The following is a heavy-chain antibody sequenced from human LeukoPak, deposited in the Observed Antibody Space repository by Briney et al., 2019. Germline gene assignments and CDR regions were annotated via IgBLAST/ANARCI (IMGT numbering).Heavy chain of an antibody. V-gene: IGHV3-23*01. CDR2: ISGSGGRT. D-gene: IGHD2-15*01. CDR1: GFTFSSYA. J-gene: IGHJ4*02. CDR3: AKFPRVVYFDY. Sequence: PGGSLRLSCAASGFTFSSYAMSWVRQAPGKGLEWVSAISGSGGRTFYADSVKGRFTISRDNSQNTLYLQMNSLRAEDTAVYYCAKFPRVVYFDYWGQGTLVTVSS.